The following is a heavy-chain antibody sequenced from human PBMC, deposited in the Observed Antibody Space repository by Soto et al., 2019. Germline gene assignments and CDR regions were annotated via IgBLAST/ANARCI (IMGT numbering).Heavy chain of an antibody. Sequence: EVQLLESGGGLVQPGGSLRLSCAASGFTFSSYAMSWVRQAPGKGLEWVSAISGSGGSTYYADSVKGRFTISRDNSKNTLYPQMNSLRAEDTAVYYCAKDRVYSYESLGYYYGMDVWGQGTTVTVSS. V-gene: IGHV3-23*01. D-gene: IGHD5-18*01. CDR1: GFTFSSYA. CDR3: AKDRVYSYESLGYYYGMDV. J-gene: IGHJ6*02. CDR2: ISGSGGST.